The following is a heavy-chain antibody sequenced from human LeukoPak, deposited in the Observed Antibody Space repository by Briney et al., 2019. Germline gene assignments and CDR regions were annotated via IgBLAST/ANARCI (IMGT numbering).Heavy chain of an antibody. CDR1: GFTFSSHA. J-gene: IGHJ4*02. CDR3: ARGGRDGYNLPLDY. D-gene: IGHD5-24*01. CDR2: MSYDGSNT. V-gene: IGHV3-30*04. Sequence: GGSLRLSCAASGFTFSSHALHWVRQAPGKGLEWVALMSYDGSNTYYADSVKGRFTISRDNSKNTLFLQMNSLTAEDTAVYYCARGGRDGYNLPLDYWGQGTLVT.